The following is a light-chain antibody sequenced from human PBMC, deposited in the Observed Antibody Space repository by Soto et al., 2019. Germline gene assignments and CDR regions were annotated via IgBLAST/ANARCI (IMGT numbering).Light chain of an antibody. V-gene: IGKV4-1*01. CDR2: WAS. Sequence: DIVMTQSPDSLAVSLGERATINCKSSQSVLYSSNNKNYLAWYQQKPGQPPKLIMYWASTRESGVPDRFSGSGSGTDFTLTISSLQAEDVAVYYCQQYYSNPLTFGGGTKGEIK. J-gene: IGKJ4*01. CDR3: QQYYSNPLT. CDR1: QSVLYSSNNKNY.